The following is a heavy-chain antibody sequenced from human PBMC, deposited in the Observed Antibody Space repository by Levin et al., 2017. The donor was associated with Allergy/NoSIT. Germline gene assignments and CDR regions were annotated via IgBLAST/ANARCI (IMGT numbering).Heavy chain of an antibody. CDR3: AKDAIRGSDQPYYFDY. D-gene: IGHD6-19*01. CDR2: IINSGVGT. V-gene: IGHV3-23*01. Sequence: GGSLRLSCAASGFPFNNYAMSWVRQAPGKGLEWVSAIINSGVGTYYADSVKGRFTISRDNSKNTMYLQMNSLRAEDTAVYFCAKDAIRGSDQPYYFDYWGQGTLVTASS. J-gene: IGHJ4*02. CDR1: GFPFNNYA.